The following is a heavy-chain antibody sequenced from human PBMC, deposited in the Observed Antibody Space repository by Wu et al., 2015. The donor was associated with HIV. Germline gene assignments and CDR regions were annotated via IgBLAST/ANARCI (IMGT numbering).Heavy chain of an antibody. CDR3: ARELLWGEDF. J-gene: IGHJ4*02. CDR1: GNTITGHY. D-gene: IGHD2-21*01. CDR2: IIPISGTT. V-gene: IGHV1-69*18. Sequence: QVQLVQSGAEVKKPGASVKVSCKASGNTITGHYINWVRQAPGQGLEWMGRIIPISGTTDYAQKFQGRITITADESTRTTYMELSSLRYEDTAVYFCARELLWGEDFWGQGNPGHRLL.